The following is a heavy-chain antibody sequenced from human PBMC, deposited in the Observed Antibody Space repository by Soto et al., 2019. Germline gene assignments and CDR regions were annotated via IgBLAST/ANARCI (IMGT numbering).Heavy chain of an antibody. Sequence: QVQLVESGGSVVQPGRSLRLSCAASGFTFSHFALNWVGQPAGKGLEWVSIFSHVGSTKNYAGSVQGRFTISRDNPKNTLFLQMNSLGDEDTAVYYCVRGGLEGSPCGGNCYTVDYWGQGTLVTVSS. D-gene: IGHD2-21*01. CDR2: FSHVGSTK. J-gene: IGHJ4*02. CDR3: VRGGLEGSPCGGNCYTVDY. V-gene: IGHV3-33*01. CDR1: GFTFSHFA.